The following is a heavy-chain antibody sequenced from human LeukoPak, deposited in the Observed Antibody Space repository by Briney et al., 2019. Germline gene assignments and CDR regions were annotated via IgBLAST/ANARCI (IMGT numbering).Heavy chain of an antibody. CDR1: GFTFSSYE. J-gene: IGHJ6*04. D-gene: IGHD3-10*01. Sequence: GGSLRLSCAASGFTFSSYEMNWVRQAPGKGLEWVSYISSSGSTIYYADSVKGRFTISRDNAKNSLYLQMNSLRAEDTAVYYCTRSGTHYYYYSMDVWGKGTTVTISS. V-gene: IGHV3-48*03. CDR3: TRSGTHYYYYSMDV. CDR2: ISSSGSTI.